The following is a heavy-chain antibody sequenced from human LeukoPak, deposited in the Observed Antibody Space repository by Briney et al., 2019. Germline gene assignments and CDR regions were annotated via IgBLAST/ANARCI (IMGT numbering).Heavy chain of an antibody. D-gene: IGHD5-12*01. Sequence: SVKVSCEASGYTFTDHFIHWVRQAPGQGLEWMGGIIPIFGTVNYAQKFQGRVTITADESTSTAYMELSSLRSEDTAVYYCARSDVVATFNYWGQGTLVTVSS. J-gene: IGHJ4*02. V-gene: IGHV1-69*13. CDR2: IIPIFGTV. CDR1: GYTFTDHF. CDR3: ARSDVVATFNY.